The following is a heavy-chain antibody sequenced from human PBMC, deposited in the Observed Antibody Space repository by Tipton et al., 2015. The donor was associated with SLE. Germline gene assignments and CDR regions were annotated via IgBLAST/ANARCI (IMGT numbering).Heavy chain of an antibody. CDR3: ARVIAAPPYGMDV. Sequence: SLRLSCAASGFTFSSSWMNWVRLAPGKGLEWVANIKEDGSEKHYVDSVKGRFTISRDNSKNTLYLQMNSLRAEDTAVYYCARVIAAPPYGMDVWGQGTTVTVSS. D-gene: IGHD6-13*01. CDR2: IKEDGSEK. CDR1: GFTFSSSW. V-gene: IGHV3-7*01. J-gene: IGHJ6*02.